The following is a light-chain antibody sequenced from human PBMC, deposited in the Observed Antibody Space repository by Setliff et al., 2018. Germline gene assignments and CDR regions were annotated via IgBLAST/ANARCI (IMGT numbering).Light chain of an antibody. CDR3: NSYTSSTTVV. J-gene: IGLJ2*01. Sequence: QSVLTQPASVSGSPGQSITISCTGSSSDVGGYNYVSWYQXXPXKAPKLMIXXVINRPSGVSNRFSGSKSGNTASLTISGLQAEDEADYYCNSYTSSTTVVFGGGTK. V-gene: IGLV2-14*01. CDR2: XVI. CDR1: SSDVGGYNY.